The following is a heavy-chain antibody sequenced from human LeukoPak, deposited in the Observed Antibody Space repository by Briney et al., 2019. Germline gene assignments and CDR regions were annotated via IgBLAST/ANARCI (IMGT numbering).Heavy chain of an antibody. D-gene: IGHD3-10*01. Sequence: ASVKVSCKASGYTFTSYDINWVRQATGQGLEWMGWMNPNSGNTGYAQKFQSRVTITRNTSISTAYMELSSLRSEDTAVYYCARDQTITMVRGTLNHAFDIWGQGTMVTVSS. V-gene: IGHV1-8*03. CDR2: MNPNSGNT. CDR1: GYTFTSYD. J-gene: IGHJ3*02. CDR3: ARDQTITMVRGTLNHAFDI.